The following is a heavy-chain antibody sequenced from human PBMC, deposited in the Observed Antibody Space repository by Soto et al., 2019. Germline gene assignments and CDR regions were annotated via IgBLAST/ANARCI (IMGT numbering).Heavy chain of an antibody. CDR1: GGTFSSYA. CDR3: ARDLTTVTIRDAFDI. V-gene: IGHV1-69*13. Sequence: ASVKVSCKASGGTFSSYAISWVRQAPGQGLEWMGGIIPIFGTANYAQKFQGRVTITADESTSTAYMELSSLRSEDTAVYYCARDLTTVTIRDAFDIWGQGTMVTVSS. CDR2: IIPIFGTA. J-gene: IGHJ3*02. D-gene: IGHD4-17*01.